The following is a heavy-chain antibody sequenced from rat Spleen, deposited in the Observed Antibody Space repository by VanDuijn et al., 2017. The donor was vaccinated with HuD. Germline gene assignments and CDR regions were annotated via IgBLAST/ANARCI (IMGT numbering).Heavy chain of an antibody. J-gene: IGHJ2*01. CDR3: ARRHYGYTDYFDY. V-gene: IGHV5-29*01. CDR1: GFTFNNYG. D-gene: IGHD1-9*01. CDR2: ISYDGIST. Sequence: EVQLVESGGGLVQPGRSLKLSCAASGFTFNNYGVAWVRQAPTKGLEWVATISYDGISTYYRDSVRGRFTISRDNAKSTLYLQMDSLRSEDTATYYCARRHYGYTDYFDYWGQGVMVTVSS.